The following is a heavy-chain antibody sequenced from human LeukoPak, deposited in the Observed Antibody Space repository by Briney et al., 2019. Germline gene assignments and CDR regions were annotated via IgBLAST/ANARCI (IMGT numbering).Heavy chain of an antibody. D-gene: IGHD3-22*01. CDR2: IYYSVST. Sequence: SETLSLTCTVSGGSISSGGYYWSWIRQHPGKGLEWIGYIYYSVSTYYNPSLKSRVTISVDTSKNQFSLKLSSVTAADTAVYYCARVLDSSGYYYGFDPWGQGTLVTVSS. CDR3: ARVLDSSGYYYGFDP. V-gene: IGHV4-31*03. CDR1: GGSISSGGYY. J-gene: IGHJ5*02.